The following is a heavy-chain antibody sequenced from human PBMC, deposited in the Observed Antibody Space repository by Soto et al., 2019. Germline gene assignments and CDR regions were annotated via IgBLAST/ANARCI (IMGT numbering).Heavy chain of an antibody. Sequence: QVQLQESGPGLVKPSETLSLTCTVSGGSVSSGNYYWSWIRQPPGKGLEWIGYIYYSGSTNYNPSLKSRVTISVDTSKNQFSLKLNSVTAADTAVYYCARGPRRYFDLWGRGTLVTVSS. V-gene: IGHV4-61*01. J-gene: IGHJ2*01. CDR1: GGSVSSGNYY. CDR3: ARGPRRYFDL. CDR2: IYYSGST.